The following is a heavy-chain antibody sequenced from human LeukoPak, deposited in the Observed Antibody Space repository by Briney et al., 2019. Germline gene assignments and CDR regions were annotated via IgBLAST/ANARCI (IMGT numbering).Heavy chain of an antibody. V-gene: IGHV3-30*04. CDR1: GFTFSSYA. CDR2: IADDGSNK. CDR3: ARDQKTYYDFWSGYSDAFDI. J-gene: IGHJ3*02. D-gene: IGHD3-3*01. Sequence: GGSLRLSCVASGFTFSSYAMHWVRQAPGKGLEWLAVIADDGSNKYYADSVKGRFTISRDNSKNSLYLQMNSLRAEDTAVYYCARDQKTYYDFWSGYSDAFDIWGQGTMVTVSS.